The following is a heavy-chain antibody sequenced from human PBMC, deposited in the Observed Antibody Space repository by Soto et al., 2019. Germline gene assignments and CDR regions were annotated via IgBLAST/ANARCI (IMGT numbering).Heavy chain of an antibody. J-gene: IGHJ4*02. V-gene: IGHV1-18*01. CDR1: GYTFSSYG. CDR3: ARAVATIPLWLPDY. D-gene: IGHD5-12*01. CDR2: ISAYNGNT. Sequence: QVHLVQSGAEVKKPGASVKVSCKASGYTFSSYGITWVRQAPGQGLEWMGWISAYNGNTNYAQKLHGRVTMTTDTSTSTAYMELGSLRSDDTAVYYCARAVATIPLWLPDYWGQGTLVTVSS.